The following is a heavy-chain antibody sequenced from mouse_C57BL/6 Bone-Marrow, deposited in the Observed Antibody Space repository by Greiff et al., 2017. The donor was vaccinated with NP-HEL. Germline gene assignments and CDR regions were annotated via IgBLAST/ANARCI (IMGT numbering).Heavy chain of an antibody. CDR1: GYTFTSYW. Sequence: QVQLQQPGAELVKPGASVKMSCKASGYTFTSYWITWVKQRPGQGLEWIGDIYPGSGSTNYNEKFKSKATLTVETSSSTAYMQLSSLTSEDSAVYYCARRGTGSSYTYWGQGTTLTVAS. CDR3: ARRGTGSSYTY. CDR2: IYPGSGST. D-gene: IGHD1-1*01. V-gene: IGHV1-55*01. J-gene: IGHJ2*01.